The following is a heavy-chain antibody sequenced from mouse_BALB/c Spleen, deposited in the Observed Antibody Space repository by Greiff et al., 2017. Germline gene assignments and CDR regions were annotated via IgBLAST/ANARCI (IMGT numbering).Heavy chain of an antibody. V-gene: IGHV2-9*02. Sequence: VMLVESGPGLVAPSQSLSITCTVSGFSLTSYGVHWVRQPPGKGLEWLGVIWAGGSTNYNSALMSRLSISKDNSKSQVFLKMNSLQTDDTAMYYCARGYAAPSAMDYWGQGTSVTVSS. CDR3: ARGYAAPSAMDY. D-gene: IGHD1-1*01. CDR2: IWAGGST. J-gene: IGHJ4*01. CDR1: GFSLTSYG.